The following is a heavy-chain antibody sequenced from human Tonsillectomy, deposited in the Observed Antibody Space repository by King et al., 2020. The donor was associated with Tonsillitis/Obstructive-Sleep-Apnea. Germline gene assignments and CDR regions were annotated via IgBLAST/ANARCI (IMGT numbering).Heavy chain of an antibody. CDR1: GFTFSNAW. CDR3: AAYWYLDY. Sequence: QLVQSGGRLVKPGGSLRLSCAASGFTFSNAWMTWVRQAPGKGLEWVGRSKSKTDGGTTDYAAPVKGRFTISRDDSKNTLYLEMNGLITEDTAVYYCAAYWYLDYWGQGTLVTVSS. J-gene: IGHJ4*02. V-gene: IGHV3-15*01. CDR2: SKSKTDGGTT. D-gene: IGHD2-8*02.